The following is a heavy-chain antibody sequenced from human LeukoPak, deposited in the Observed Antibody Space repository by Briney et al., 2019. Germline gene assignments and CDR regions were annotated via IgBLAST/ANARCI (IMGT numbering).Heavy chain of an antibody. CDR2: INAGNGNT. CDR1: GYTFTSYA. Sequence: ASVKVSCKASGYTFTSYAMHWMRQAPGQRLEWMGWINAGNGNTKYSQKFQGRVTITRDTSASTAYMELSSLRSEDTAVYYCARDFGYCSSTSCYLNWFDPWGQGTLVTVSS. J-gene: IGHJ5*02. CDR3: ARDFGYCSSTSCYLNWFDP. D-gene: IGHD2-2*03. V-gene: IGHV1-3*01.